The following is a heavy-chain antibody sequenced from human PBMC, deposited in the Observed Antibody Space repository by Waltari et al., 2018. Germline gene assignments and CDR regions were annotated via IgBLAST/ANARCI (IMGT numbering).Heavy chain of an antibody. D-gene: IGHD7-27*01. V-gene: IGHV4-39*01. Sequence: QLQLQESGPGLVKPSETLSLTCSLSSGSITSPDYYWDWIRQSPGTGLEWIGNIYSLGTIHYNPSLGSRVTRSLYSSNNQFSLELRSVTAADTAVYYCARHSPGSTWFDPWGQGTLVTVSS. CDR2: IYSLGTI. CDR3: ARHSPGSTWFDP. CDR1: SGSITSPDYY. J-gene: IGHJ5*02.